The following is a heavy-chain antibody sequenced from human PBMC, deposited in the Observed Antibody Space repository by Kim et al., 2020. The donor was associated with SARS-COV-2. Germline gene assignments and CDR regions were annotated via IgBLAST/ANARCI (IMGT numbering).Heavy chain of an antibody. Sequence: GGSLRLSCVASGFTFSSFAMNWVRQAPGKGLEWVSYTSGSAASTYYAGSVKGRFTISRDNSKNTLYLQMSSLRADDTAVYYCAKARGGTVYESSDYWGQGTLVTVSS. CDR2: TSGSAAST. CDR1: GFTFSSFA. V-gene: IGHV3-23*01. D-gene: IGHD1-26*01. J-gene: IGHJ4*02. CDR3: AKARGGTVYESSDY.